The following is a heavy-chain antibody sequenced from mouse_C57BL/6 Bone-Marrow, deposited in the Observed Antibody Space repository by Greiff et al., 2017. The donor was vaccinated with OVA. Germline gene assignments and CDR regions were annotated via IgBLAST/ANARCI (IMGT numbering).Heavy chain of an antibody. Sequence: QVHVKQSGAELAKPGASVKLSCKASGYTFTSYWMHWVKQRPGQGLEWIGYINPSSGYTKYNQKFKDKATLTADKSSSTAYMQLSSLTYEDSAVYYCAREAGSSPYYFDYWGQGTTLTVSS. V-gene: IGHV1-7*01. CDR1: GYTFTSYW. CDR3: AREAGSSPYYFDY. CDR2: INPSSGYT. D-gene: IGHD1-1*01. J-gene: IGHJ2*01.